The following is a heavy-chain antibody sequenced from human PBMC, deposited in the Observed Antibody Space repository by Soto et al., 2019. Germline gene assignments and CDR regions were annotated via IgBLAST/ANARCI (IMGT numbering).Heavy chain of an antibody. V-gene: IGHV1-18*01. J-gene: IGHJ5*02. CDR2: ISPYNGNT. Sequence: QVQLVQSGAEVKKPGASVKVSCKASGYSFSSYGISWVRQAPGQGLEWMGWISPYNGNTEYAQKFQGRVTMTTDTSTSTAYIERRSLRSDDTAVYYCARDNHDPTRYSGTDYVWFDPWGQGTLVTVSS. D-gene: IGHD1-26*01. CDR3: ARDNHDPTRYSGTDYVWFDP. CDR1: GYSFSSYG.